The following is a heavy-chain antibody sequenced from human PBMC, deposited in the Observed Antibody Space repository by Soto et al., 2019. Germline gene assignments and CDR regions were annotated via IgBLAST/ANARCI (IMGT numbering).Heavy chain of an antibody. CDR2: IDWNDDK. V-gene: IGHV2-70*01. Sequence: SGPTLVNPRQTLTLTCTFSGFSLSTSGMCVSWIRQPPGKAPEWLALIDWNDDKDYSTSLKTRLTITKDTSKKQVVLTMTNMDPVDTATYYCARIMIAVRRSTYYYGMDVWGQGTTVTVSS. J-gene: IGHJ6*02. D-gene: IGHD6-6*01. CDR3: ARIMIAVRRSTYYYGMDV. CDR1: GFSLSTSGMC.